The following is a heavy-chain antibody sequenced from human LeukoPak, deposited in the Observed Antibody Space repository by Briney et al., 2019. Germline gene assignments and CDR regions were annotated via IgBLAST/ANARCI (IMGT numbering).Heavy chain of an antibody. Sequence: PSETLSLTCTVSGGSISSSSYYWGWIRQPPGKGLEWIGSIDYSGTTFYNPSLKSRLTISVDTSKNQFSLKLSSVTAADTAVYYCARANPGRYSYYMDVWGKGTTVTISS. CDR2: IDYSGTT. V-gene: IGHV4-39*07. CDR1: GGSISSSSYY. J-gene: IGHJ6*03. CDR3: ARANPGRYSYYMDV. D-gene: IGHD1-1*01.